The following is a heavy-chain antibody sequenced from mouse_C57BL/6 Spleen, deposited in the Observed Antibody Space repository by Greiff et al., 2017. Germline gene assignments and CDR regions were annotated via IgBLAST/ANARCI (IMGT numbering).Heavy chain of an antibody. V-gene: IGHV1-59*01. CDR3: AKNRYYYGSSYGGYYAMDY. D-gene: IGHD1-1*01. CDR1: GYTFTSYW. J-gene: IGHJ4*01. Sequence: VQLQQPGAELVRPGTSVKLSCKASGYTFTSYWMHWVKQRPGQGLEWIGVIDPSDSYTNYNQKFKGKATLTVDTSSSTAYMQLSSLTSEDSAVYYCAKNRYYYGSSYGGYYAMDYWGQGTSVTVSS. CDR2: IDPSDSYT.